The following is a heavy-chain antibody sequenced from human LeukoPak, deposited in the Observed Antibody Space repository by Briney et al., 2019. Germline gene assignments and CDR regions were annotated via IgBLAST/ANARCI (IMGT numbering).Heavy chain of an antibody. CDR3: ASGVPAAISWFDP. CDR1: GFTFSSYG. CDR2: IWYDGSNK. V-gene: IGHV3-33*01. D-gene: IGHD2-2*02. Sequence: PGRSLRLSCAASGFTFSSYGMHWVRQAPGKGLEWVAVIWYDGSNKYYADSVKGRFTISRDNYKNTLYLQMNSVGAEDTAVYYCASGVPAAISWFDPWGQGTLVTVSS. J-gene: IGHJ5*02.